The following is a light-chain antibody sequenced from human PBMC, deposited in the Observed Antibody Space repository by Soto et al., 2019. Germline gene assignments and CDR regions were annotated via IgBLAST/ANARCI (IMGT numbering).Light chain of an antibody. Sequence: DIQMPQSPSSLSASVGDRVTITCRASQSISSSLNWYQQKPGKAPKLLIYTASSLLSGVPSRFSGTGSGTDFTLTISSLQPEDFALYYCQQSYSSPRTFGQGTKVDIK. J-gene: IGKJ1*01. CDR2: TAS. CDR3: QQSYSSPRT. CDR1: QSISSS. V-gene: IGKV1-39*01.